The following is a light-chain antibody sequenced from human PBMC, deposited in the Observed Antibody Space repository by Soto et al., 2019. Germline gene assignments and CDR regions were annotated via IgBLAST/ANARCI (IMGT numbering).Light chain of an antibody. V-gene: IGLV1-44*01. CDR2: SNN. J-gene: IGLJ2*01. CDR3: AAWDDSLNAVV. Sequence: QSVLTQPPSASGTPGQRVTISCSGSSSNIGSNTVNWYQQLPGTAPKLLIYSNNQRPSAVPDRFSGSKSGTSASLAISGLQSEDEADYYCAAWDDSLNAVVFGGGTKVTVL. CDR1: SSNIGSNT.